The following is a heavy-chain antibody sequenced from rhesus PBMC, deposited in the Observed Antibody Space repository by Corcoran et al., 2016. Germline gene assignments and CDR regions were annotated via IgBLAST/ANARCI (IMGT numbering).Heavy chain of an antibody. CDR2: IFGGVGSH. J-gene: IGHJ5-1*01. V-gene: IGHV4S9*01. CDR1: GGFLSDCYF. Sequence: QVQLQESGPGLVKPSETLTLTCIFSGGFLSDCYFWNLVRQPPGKVLEWLGNIFGGVGSHVYNPALKSRLTSAKDTAKNQFVLKLNSVTAADTAVYFCAREHDDWGPESWAPSPQ. CDR3: AREHDD.